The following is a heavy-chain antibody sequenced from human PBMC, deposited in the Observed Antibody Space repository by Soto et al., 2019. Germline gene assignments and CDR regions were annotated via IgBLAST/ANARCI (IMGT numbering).Heavy chain of an antibody. V-gene: IGHV3-23*01. Sequence: GGSLRLSCAASGFTFXSYALSWVRQAPGKGLEWVSAISGSGGSTYYADSVKGRFTISRDNSKNTLYLQMNSLRAEDTAVYYCAKRSSVVAAPEWFDPWGQGTLVTVSS. CDR2: ISGSGGST. J-gene: IGHJ5*02. CDR3: AKRSSVVAAPEWFDP. D-gene: IGHD2-15*01. CDR1: GFTFXSYA.